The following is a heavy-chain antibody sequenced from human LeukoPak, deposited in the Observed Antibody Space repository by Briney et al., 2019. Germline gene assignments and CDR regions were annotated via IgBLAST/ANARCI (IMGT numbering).Heavy chain of an antibody. J-gene: IGHJ4*02. CDR1: GFTFTSYA. CDR3: AKLLEEYTYGGNFAY. Sequence: GGSLRLCCEASGFTFTSYAMSWVGQAPGKGLAWVSVISSSADGTYYADSVKGRFTISRDNSKNTLYLQMNNLRAEDTAVYYCAKLLEEYTYGGNFAYWGQGILVTVSS. CDR2: ISSSADGT. D-gene: IGHD4-23*01. V-gene: IGHV3-23*01.